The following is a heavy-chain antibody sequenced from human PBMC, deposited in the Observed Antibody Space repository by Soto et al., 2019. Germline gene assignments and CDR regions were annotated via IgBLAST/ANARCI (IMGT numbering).Heavy chain of an antibody. CDR3: AKDVGWYYFDY. D-gene: IGHD2-8*01. CDR2: ISGSGGST. V-gene: IGHV3-23*01. J-gene: IGHJ4*02. Sequence: RILSCAASGFTFSSYAMSWVRQAPGKGLEWVSAISGSGGSTYYADSVKGRFTISRDNSKNTLYLQMNSLRAEDTAVYYCAKDVGWYYFDYRGQGTLVTVSS. CDR1: GFTFSSYA.